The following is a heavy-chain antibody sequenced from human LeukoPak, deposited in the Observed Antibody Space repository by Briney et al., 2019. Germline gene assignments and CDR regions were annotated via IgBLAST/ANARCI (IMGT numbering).Heavy chain of an antibody. V-gene: IGHV1-69*04. CDR2: IIPILGIA. CDR1: GGTFSSYA. CDR3: ARSFDWLRGYYYMDV. D-gene: IGHD3-10*01. Sequence: GASVKVSCKASGGTFSSYAISWVRQAPGQGLEWMGRIIPILGIANYAQKFQGRVTITTDESTSTAYMELSSLRSEDTAVYYCARSFDWLRGYYYMDVWGKGTTVTVSS. J-gene: IGHJ6*03.